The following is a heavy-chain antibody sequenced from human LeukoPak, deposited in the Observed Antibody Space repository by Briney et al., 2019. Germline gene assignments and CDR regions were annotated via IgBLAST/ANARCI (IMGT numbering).Heavy chain of an antibody. CDR2: IIPILGIA. CDR1: GGTFSSYV. D-gene: IGHD2-2*01. Sequence: ASVKVSCKASGGTFSSYVISWVRQAPGQGLEWMGRIIPILGIANYAQKFQGRVTITADKSTSTAYMELSSLRSEDTAVYYCARDDCSSTSCYYAVWGQGTLVTVSS. CDR3: ARDDCSSTSCYYAV. V-gene: IGHV1-69*04. J-gene: IGHJ4*02.